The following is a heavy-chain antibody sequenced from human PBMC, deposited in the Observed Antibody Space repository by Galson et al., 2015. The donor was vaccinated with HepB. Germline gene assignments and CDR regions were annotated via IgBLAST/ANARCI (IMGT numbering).Heavy chain of an antibody. Sequence: SLRLSCAASGFTFSSYGMHWVRQAPGKGLEWVAVISYDGSNKYYADSVKGRFTISRDNSKNTLYLQMNSLRAEDTAVYYCAKGRNWNYPLYYYGMDVWGQGTTVTVSS. J-gene: IGHJ6*02. V-gene: IGHV3-30*18. CDR2: ISYDGSNK. CDR3: AKGRNWNYPLYYYGMDV. D-gene: IGHD1-7*01. CDR1: GFTFSSYG.